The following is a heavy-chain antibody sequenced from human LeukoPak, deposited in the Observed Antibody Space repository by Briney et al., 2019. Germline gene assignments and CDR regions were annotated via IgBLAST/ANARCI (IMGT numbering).Heavy chain of an antibody. J-gene: IGHJ4*02. CDR3: ARGSAYGDYAVYYFDC. CDR2: INHSGST. D-gene: IGHD4-17*01. Sequence: SETLSLTCAVYGGSFSGYYWSWTRQPPGKGLEWIGEINHSGSTNYNPSLKSRVTISVDTSKNQFSLKLSSVTAADTAVYYCARGSAYGDYAVYYFDCWGQGTLVTVSS. V-gene: IGHV4-34*01. CDR1: GGSFSGYY.